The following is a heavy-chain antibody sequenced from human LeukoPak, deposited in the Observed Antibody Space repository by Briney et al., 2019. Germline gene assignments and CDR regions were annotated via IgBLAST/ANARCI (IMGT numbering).Heavy chain of an antibody. D-gene: IGHD6-6*01. CDR1: GGSISSYY. V-gene: IGHV4-34*01. CDR2: INHSGST. J-gene: IGHJ5*02. CDR3: ASGGDSSSSAWFDP. Sequence: SETLSLTCTVSGGSISSYYWSWIRQPPGKGLEWIGEINHSGSTNYNPSLKSRVTISVDTSKNQFSLKLSSVTAEDTAVYYCASGGDSSSSAWFDPWGQGTLVTVSS.